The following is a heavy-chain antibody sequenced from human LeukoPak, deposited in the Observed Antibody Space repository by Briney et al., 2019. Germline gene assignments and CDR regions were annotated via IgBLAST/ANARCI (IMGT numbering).Heavy chain of an antibody. J-gene: IGHJ4*02. CDR1: GCTFSSYS. V-gene: IGHV3-21*01. Sequence: GGSLRLACAASGCTFSSYSMNWVRQAPGKGLEWVSSISSSSSYIYYADSVKGRFTISRDNAKNSLYLQMNSLRAEDTAVYYCARDDRESAIDYWGQGTLVTVSS. D-gene: IGHD3-10*01. CDR2: ISSSSSYI. CDR3: ARDDRESAIDY.